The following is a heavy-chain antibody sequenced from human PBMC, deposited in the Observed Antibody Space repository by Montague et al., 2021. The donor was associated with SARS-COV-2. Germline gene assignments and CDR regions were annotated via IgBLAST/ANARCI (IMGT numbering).Heavy chain of an antibody. D-gene: IGHD6-25*01. J-gene: IGHJ5*02. Sequence: SETLSLTCSVSGGSISSYYWSWIRQPAGKGLEWIGRIYGSRSTNYNSSLKSRVTLSVDSSKNQFSLRLTSVTAADAAVYYCAGAEAATGTPDDPWGQGILVTVSS. CDR2: IYGSRST. CDR3: AGAEAATGTPDDP. V-gene: IGHV4-4*07. CDR1: GGSISSYY.